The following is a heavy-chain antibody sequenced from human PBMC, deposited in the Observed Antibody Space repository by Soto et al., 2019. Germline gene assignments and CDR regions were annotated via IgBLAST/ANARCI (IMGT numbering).Heavy chain of an antibody. Sequence: SETLSLTCAVYGGSFSGYYWSWIRQPPGKGLEWIGYIYDSGSTNYNPSLKSRVTISLDTSKNQFSLKLISVTAADTAVYYCGREAPSSWWGDYGRDVGGKGTMVTVPS. CDR2: IYDSGST. V-gene: IGHV4-59*01. J-gene: IGHJ6*04. CDR1: GGSFSGYY. CDR3: GREAPSSWWGDYGRDV. D-gene: IGHD6-13*01.